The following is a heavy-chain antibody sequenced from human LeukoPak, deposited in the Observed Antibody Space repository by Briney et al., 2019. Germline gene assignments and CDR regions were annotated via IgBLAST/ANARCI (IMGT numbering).Heavy chain of an antibody. CDR1: GFTFSSYA. CDR3: ARETAPWLPTLDY. V-gene: IGHV3-7*01. CDR2: IKQDGSEK. D-gene: IGHD5-18*01. Sequence: PGGSLRLSCAASGFTFSSYAMHWVRQAPGKGLEWVANIKQDGSEKYYVDSVKGRFTISRDNAKNSLYLQMNSLRAEDTAVYYCARETAPWLPTLDYWGQETLVTDSS. J-gene: IGHJ4*02.